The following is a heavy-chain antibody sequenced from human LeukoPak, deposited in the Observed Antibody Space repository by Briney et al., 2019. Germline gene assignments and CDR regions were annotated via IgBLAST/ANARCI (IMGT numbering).Heavy chain of an antibody. D-gene: IGHD3-22*01. CDR2: ISSSGSTI. J-gene: IGHJ6*03. Sequence: NPGGSLRLSCAASGFTFSDYYMSWIRQAPGKGLEWVSYISSSGSTIYYADSVKGRFTISRDNAKNSLYLQMDSLRAEDTAVYYCARVPYESTGYPHYYYMDVWGKGTTVTVSS. V-gene: IGHV3-11*04. CDR3: ARVPYESTGYPHYYYMDV. CDR1: GFTFSDYY.